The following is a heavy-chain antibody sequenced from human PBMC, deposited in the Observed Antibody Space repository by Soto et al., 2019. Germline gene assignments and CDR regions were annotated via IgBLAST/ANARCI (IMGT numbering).Heavy chain of an antibody. CDR2: IIPISGTT. Sequence: SVKVSCKASGGTFSTHAIIWVRQAPGHGLEWMGGIIPISGTTYYTQKFQGRVTITADEPTSTAFMELSSLKSDDTAVFYCATGYCSGGNCYSGMDVWGQGTMVTVYS. J-gene: IGHJ6*02. CDR3: ATGYCSGGNCYSGMDV. V-gene: IGHV1-69*13. CDR1: GGTFSTHA. D-gene: IGHD2-15*01.